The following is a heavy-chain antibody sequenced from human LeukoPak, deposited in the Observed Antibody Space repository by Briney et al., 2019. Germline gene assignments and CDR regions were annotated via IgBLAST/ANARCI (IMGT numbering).Heavy chain of an antibody. D-gene: IGHD3-9*01. V-gene: IGHV3-64D*06. Sequence: PGGSLRLSCAASGFTFSSYAMHWVRQAPGKGLEYVSAISSNGGSTYYADSVKGRFTISRDNSKNTLYLQMSSLRAEDTAVYYCVKENYDILIDYWGQGTLVTVSS. CDR3: VKENYDILIDY. J-gene: IGHJ4*02. CDR1: GFTFSSYA. CDR2: ISSNGGST.